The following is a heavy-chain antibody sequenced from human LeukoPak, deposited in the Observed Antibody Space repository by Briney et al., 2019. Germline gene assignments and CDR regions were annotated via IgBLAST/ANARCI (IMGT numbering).Heavy chain of an antibody. CDR1: GFTFSSYS. Sequence: PGGSLRLSCAASGFTFSSYSMNWVRQAPGKGLEWVSYISSSSGTIYYADSVKGRFTISRDNAKNSLYLQMNSLRDEDTAVYYSARDISGSYLLDSWGQGTLVTVSS. J-gene: IGHJ4*02. CDR3: ARDISGSYLLDS. D-gene: IGHD1-26*01. CDR2: ISSSSGTI. V-gene: IGHV3-48*02.